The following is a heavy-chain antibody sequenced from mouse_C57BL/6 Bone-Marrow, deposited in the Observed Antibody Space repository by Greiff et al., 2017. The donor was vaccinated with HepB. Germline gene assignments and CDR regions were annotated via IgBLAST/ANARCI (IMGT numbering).Heavy chain of an antibody. CDR3: ATSSFAY. CDR1: GYTFTSYW. CDR2: IYPGSGST. D-gene: IGHD6-1*01. V-gene: IGHV1-55*01. Sequence: VQLQQPGAELVKPGASVKMSCKASGYTFTSYWINWVKQRPGQGLEWIGDIYPGSGSTNYNEKFKSKATLTVDTSSSPAYMQLSSLTSEDSAVYYCATSSFAYWGQGTLVTVSA. J-gene: IGHJ3*01.